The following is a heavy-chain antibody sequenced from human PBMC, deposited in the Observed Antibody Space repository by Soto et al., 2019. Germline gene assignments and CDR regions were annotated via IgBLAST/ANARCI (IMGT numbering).Heavy chain of an antibody. CDR2: INPSGGST. J-gene: IGHJ5*02. CDR3: ARGVGSGTYYNQYNWFDP. Sequence: ASVKVSCKASGYTFTSYYMHWVRQAPGQGLEWMGIINPSGGSTSYAQKFQGRVTMTTDTSTSTAYMELRSLRSDDTAVYYCARGVGSGTYYNQYNWFDPSGQGTLVTVSS. D-gene: IGHD3-10*01. V-gene: IGHV1-46*01. CDR1: GYTFTSYY.